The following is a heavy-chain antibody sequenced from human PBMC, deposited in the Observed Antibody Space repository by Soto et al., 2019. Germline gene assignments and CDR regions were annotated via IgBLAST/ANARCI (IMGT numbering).Heavy chain of an antibody. CDR1: GYTFTSYD. D-gene: IGHD1-1*01. V-gene: IGHV1-8*01. J-gene: IGHJ4*02. CDR2: MNPNTGNS. CDR3: ARRAETNGWNGFGADKYYFDF. Sequence: ASVKVSCKASGYTFTSYDIYWVRQATGQGLEWMGWMNPNTGNSGYAQKFQGRVTVTSDTSINTVHMELSSLRSEDTAVYYCARRAETNGWNGFGADKYYFDFWGQGTLVPVYS.